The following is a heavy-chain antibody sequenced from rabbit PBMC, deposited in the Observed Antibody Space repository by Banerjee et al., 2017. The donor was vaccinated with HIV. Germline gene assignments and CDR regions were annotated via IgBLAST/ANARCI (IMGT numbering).Heavy chain of an antibody. CDR3: ARGLVAGVLDL. J-gene: IGHJ6*01. CDR2: IDGSSDYT. D-gene: IGHD3-3*01. CDR1: GFSFSSGYY. V-gene: IGHV1S40*01. Sequence: QSLEESGGDLVKPGASLTLTCTASGFSFSSGYYMCWVRQAPGKGLEWIACIDGSSDYTWYASWAKGRFTISKTSSTTVTLQMTSLTAADTATYFCARGLVAGVLDLWGPGTLVTVS.